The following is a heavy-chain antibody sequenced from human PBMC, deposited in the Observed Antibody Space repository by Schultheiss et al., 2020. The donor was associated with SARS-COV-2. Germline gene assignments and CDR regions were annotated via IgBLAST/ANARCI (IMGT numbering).Heavy chain of an antibody. Sequence: SQTLSLTCTVSGGSISSYYWSWIRQPPGKGLEWIGHIYYSGSTNYNPSLKSRGTISVDTSKNQLSLKLSAVTAEDTAVYYCARARGGPHRLGGGWTFNYWGQGTLVTVAS. CDR1: GGSISSYY. J-gene: IGHJ4*02. CDR2: IYYSGST. V-gene: IGHV4-59*01. D-gene: IGHD6-19*01. CDR3: ARARGGPHRLGGGWTFNY.